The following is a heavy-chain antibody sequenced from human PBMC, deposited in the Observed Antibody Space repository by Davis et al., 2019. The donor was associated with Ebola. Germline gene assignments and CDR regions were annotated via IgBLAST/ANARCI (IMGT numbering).Heavy chain of an antibody. J-gene: IGHJ4*02. CDR1: EYTFSNYD. CDR2: INPHNGNT. D-gene: IGHD1-1*01. Sequence: ASVKVSCKASEYTFSNYDVNWVRQASGQGLEWMGWINPHNGNTNYAQNVQGRVTMTSDTSTSTAYMEVGSLRFDDTAVYYCARAQFPTTSDHWGQGTLVTVSS. CDR3: ARAQFPTTSDH. V-gene: IGHV1-18*01.